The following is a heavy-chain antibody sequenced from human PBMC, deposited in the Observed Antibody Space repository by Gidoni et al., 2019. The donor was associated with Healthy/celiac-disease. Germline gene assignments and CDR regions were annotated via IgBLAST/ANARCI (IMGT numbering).Heavy chain of an antibody. CDR2: IYYSGST. CDR3: ARLVVPAAIRPYDFWSGYYTDYYYGMDV. Sequence: QLQLQESGPGLVKPSETLSLTCTVSGGSISSSSYYWGWIRQPPGKGLEWIGSIYYSGSTYYNPSLKSRVTISVDTSKNQFSLKLSSVTAADTAVYYCARLVVPAAIRPYDFWSGYYTDYYYGMDVWGQGTTVTVSS. CDR1: GGSISSSSYY. J-gene: IGHJ6*02. V-gene: IGHV4-39*01. D-gene: IGHD3-3*01.